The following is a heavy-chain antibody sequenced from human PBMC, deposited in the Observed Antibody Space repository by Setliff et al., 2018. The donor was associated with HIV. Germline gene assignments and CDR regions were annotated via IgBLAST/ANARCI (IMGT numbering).Heavy chain of an antibody. V-gene: IGHV3-23*01. CDR1: GFTFGDYP. CDR2: ISGSGGST. CDR3: AKDGISGGAYPPYYFDY. Sequence: GGSLRLSCTASGFTFGDYPVSWVRQAPGKGLEWVSVISGSGGSTFYADSVKGRFTISRDNSKNTLYLQMNGLRVEDTAVYYCAKDGISGGAYPPYYFDYWGHGTLVTVSS. J-gene: IGHJ4*01. D-gene: IGHD2-15*01.